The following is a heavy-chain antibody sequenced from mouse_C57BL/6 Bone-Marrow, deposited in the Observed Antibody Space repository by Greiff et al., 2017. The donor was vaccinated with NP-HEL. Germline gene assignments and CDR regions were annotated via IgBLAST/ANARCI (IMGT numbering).Heavy chain of an antibody. CDR3: VRDLYYFDY. Sequence: EVKLVESGGGLVQPKGSLKLSCAASGFSFNTYAMNWVRQAPGKGLEWVARIRSKSNNYATYYADSVKDRFTISRDDSESMLYLQMNNLKTEDTAMYYCVRDLYYFDYWGQGTTLTVSS. V-gene: IGHV10-1*01. CDR2: IRSKSNNYAT. CDR1: GFSFNTYA. J-gene: IGHJ2*01.